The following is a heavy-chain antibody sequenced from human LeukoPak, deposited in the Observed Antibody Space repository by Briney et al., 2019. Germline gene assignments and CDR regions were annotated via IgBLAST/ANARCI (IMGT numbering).Heavy chain of an antibody. V-gene: IGHV3-23*01. D-gene: IGHD3-3*01. CDR2: ISGSGGST. CDR1: GFTFSSYA. J-gene: IGHJ5*02. CDR3: AKVVYYDFWSGYNNWFDP. Sequence: PGGSLRLSCAASGFTFSSYAMSWVRQAPGKGLEWVSAISGSGGSTYYADSVKGRFTISRDNSKNTLYLQMNSLRAEDTAVYYCAKVVYYDFWSGYNNWFDPWGQGTLVTVSS.